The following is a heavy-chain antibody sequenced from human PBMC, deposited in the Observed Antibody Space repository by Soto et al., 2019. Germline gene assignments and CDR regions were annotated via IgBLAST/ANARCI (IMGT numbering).Heavy chain of an antibody. CDR1: GFSFSSSW. CDR2: INSDGSTT. V-gene: IGHV3-74*01. J-gene: IGHJ4*02. CDR3: ASGPSGWYGYDS. Sequence: PGGSLRLSCAASGFSFSSSWMHWVRQAPGKGLVWVSRINSDGSTTNYADSVKGRFTISRDNAKNTLYLQMNSLRAEDTAVYYCASGPSGWYGYDSWGQGTLVTVSS. D-gene: IGHD6-19*01.